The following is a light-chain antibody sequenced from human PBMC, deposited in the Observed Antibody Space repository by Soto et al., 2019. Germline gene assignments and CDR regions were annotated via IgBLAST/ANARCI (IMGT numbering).Light chain of an antibody. Sequence: ETVLTQSPATLSLSPGERATLSCRASQSVSSYLAWYQQKPGQAPRLLIYDASNRATGIPARFSGSGSGTDFTLTISSLEPEDFAVYYCQHRSNWPPFTFGPGTKVEIK. V-gene: IGKV3-11*01. J-gene: IGKJ3*01. CDR3: QHRSNWPPFT. CDR1: QSVSSY. CDR2: DAS.